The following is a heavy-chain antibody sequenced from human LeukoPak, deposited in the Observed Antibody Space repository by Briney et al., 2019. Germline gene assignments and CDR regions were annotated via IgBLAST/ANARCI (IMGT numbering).Heavy chain of an antibody. Sequence: SETLSLTCNVSGGSISSYYWSWIRQPPGKGLEWIGYIYYSGSTNYNPSLKSRVTISVDTSKNQFSLKLSSVTAADTAVYYCARRASGATFDYWGQGTLVTVSS. CDR3: ARRASGATFDY. CDR1: GGSISSYY. V-gene: IGHV4-59*08. J-gene: IGHJ4*02. D-gene: IGHD3-10*01. CDR2: IYYSGST.